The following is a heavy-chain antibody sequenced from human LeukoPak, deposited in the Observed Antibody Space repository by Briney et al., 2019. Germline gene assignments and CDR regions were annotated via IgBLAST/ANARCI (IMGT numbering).Heavy chain of an antibody. Sequence: PGGSLGLSCIASGFTVSSTYMSWVRQAPGKGLEWVSVTYSGGSTYYADSVKGRCTISRDNSKNTLYLQMNSLRGEDTAVYYCASGIRAFDHWGQGTLVTVSA. CDR2: TYSGGST. J-gene: IGHJ4*02. CDR1: GFTVSSTY. V-gene: IGHV3-66*01. CDR3: ASGIRAFDH. D-gene: IGHD1-26*01.